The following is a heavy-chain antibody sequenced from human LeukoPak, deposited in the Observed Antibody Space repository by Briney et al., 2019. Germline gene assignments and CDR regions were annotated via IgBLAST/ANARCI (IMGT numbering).Heavy chain of an antibody. D-gene: IGHD6-13*01. V-gene: IGHV3-33*01. CDR3: TPGQGLIAAAGTDY. J-gene: IGHJ4*02. CDR1: GFTFSSYG. CDR2: IWYDGSNK. Sequence: GGSLRLSCAASGFTFSSYGMHWVRQAPGKGLEWVAVIWYDGSNKYYADSVKGRFTISRDNSKNTAYLQMNSLKTEDTAVYYCTPGQGLIAAAGTDYWGQGTLVTVSS.